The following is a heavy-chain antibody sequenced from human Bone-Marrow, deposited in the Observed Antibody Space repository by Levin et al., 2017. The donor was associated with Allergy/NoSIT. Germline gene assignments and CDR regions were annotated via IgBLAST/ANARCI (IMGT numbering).Heavy chain of an antibody. CDR1: GSTLSGYT. CDR3: VTAVPTSIGGASFDS. D-gene: IGHD4/OR15-4a*01. V-gene: IGHV3-21*01. CDR2: ITGGSNYI. Sequence: PGGSLRLSCAGSGSTLSGYTMNWVRQAPGKGLEWVSSITGGSNYINYADSVKGRLTVSRDNAKNSLYLQMSSLRADATALYYCVTAVPTSIGGASFDSSGPGTLVTVSS. J-gene: IGHJ4*02.